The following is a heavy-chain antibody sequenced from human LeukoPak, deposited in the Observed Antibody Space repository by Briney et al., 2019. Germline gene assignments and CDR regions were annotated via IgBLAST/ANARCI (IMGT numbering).Heavy chain of an antibody. V-gene: IGHV3-9*01. CDR2: ISWNSGSI. CDR3: AKGLGDVEWNDGLSYYFDY. J-gene: IGHJ4*02. CDR1: GFTFDDYA. D-gene: IGHD1-1*01. Sequence: GGSLRLSCAASGFTFDDYAMHWVRQAPGKGLEWVSGISWNSGSIGYADSVKGRFTISRDNAKNSLYLQMNSLRAEDTALYYCAKGLGDVEWNDGLSYYFDYWGQGTLVTVSS.